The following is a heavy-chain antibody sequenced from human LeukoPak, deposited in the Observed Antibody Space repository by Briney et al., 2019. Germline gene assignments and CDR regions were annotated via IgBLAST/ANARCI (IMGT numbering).Heavy chain of an antibody. CDR2: ISSSGSTI. Sequence: PGGSLRLSCAASGFTFSDYYMSWIRQAPGKGLEWVSYISSSGSTIYYADSVKGRFTISRDNAKNSLYLQMNSLRAEDTAVYYCAKDEGAKSYQLPRESWFDPWGQGTLVTVSS. V-gene: IGHV3-11*01. J-gene: IGHJ5*02. CDR3: AKDEGAKSYQLPRESWFDP. CDR1: GFTFSDYY. D-gene: IGHD2-2*01.